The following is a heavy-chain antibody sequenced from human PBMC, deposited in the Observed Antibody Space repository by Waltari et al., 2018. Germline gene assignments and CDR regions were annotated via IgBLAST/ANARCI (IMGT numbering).Heavy chain of an antibody. CDR1: GGSISSSSYY. D-gene: IGHD4-17*01. CDR2: IYYSGST. V-gene: IGHV4-39*01. CDR3: ATTTVTTLSDDY. Sequence: QLQLQESGPGLVKPSETLSLTCTVSGGSISSSSYYWGWTRQPPGKGLEWIGSIYYSGSTYYNPSLKSRVTISVDTSKNQFSLKLSSVTAADTAVYYCATTTVTTLSDDYWGQGTLVTVSS. J-gene: IGHJ4*02.